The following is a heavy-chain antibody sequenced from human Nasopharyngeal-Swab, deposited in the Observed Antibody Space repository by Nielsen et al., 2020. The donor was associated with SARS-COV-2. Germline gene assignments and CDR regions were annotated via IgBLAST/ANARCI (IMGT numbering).Heavy chain of an antibody. Sequence: GGSLRLSCAASGFNFSTQWMDWVRQAPGKGLVWVSQMNPGGSGTGYPDSVKGRFTISRGNAKNTLYLQMNGLRVDDTAVYYCARGGFRYGLDVWGQGTTVTVSS. J-gene: IGHJ6*02. CDR3: ARGGFRYGLDV. D-gene: IGHD1-14*01. V-gene: IGHV3-74*01. CDR1: GFNFSTQW. CDR2: MNPGGSGT.